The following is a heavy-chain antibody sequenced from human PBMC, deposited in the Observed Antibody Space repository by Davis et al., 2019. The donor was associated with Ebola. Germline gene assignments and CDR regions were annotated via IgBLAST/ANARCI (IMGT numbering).Heavy chain of an antibody. CDR3: ARGYCSGDICHLAAAFDI. J-gene: IGHJ3*02. V-gene: IGHV1-18*04. CDR1: GYTFTGYY. CDR2: ISAYNGIT. D-gene: IGHD2-15*01. Sequence: ASVKVSCKASGYTFTGYYMHWVRQAPGQGLEWMGWISAYNGITKYAQKLQGRVTMTTDTSASTAYMELRSLRSDETAVYYCARGYCSGDICHLAAAFDIWGQGTMVTVSS.